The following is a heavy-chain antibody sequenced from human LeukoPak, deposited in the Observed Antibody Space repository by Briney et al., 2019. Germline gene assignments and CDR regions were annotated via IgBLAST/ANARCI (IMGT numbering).Heavy chain of an antibody. CDR1: GFTFSSYA. CDR3: ARQSKEITIFGVVINYYGMDV. Sequence: SGGSLRLSCAASGFTFSSYAMHWVRQAPGKGLEWVAVIWYDGSNKYYADSVKGRFTISRDNSKNTLYLQMNSLRAEDTAVYYCARQSKEITIFGVVINYYGMDVWGQGTTVTVSS. J-gene: IGHJ6*02. D-gene: IGHD3-3*01. V-gene: IGHV3-33*08. CDR2: IWYDGSNK.